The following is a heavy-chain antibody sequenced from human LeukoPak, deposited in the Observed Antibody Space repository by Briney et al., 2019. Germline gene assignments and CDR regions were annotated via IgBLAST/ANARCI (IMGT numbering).Heavy chain of an antibody. Sequence: SETLSLTCAVYGGSFSGYYWSWIRQPPGKGLEWIGEINHSGSTNYNPSLKSRVTISVDTSKNQFSLKLSSVTAADTAVYYCARALRYYYDSSGYYDYWGQGTLVTVSS. CDR1: GGSFSGYY. J-gene: IGHJ4*02. CDR2: INHSGST. D-gene: IGHD3-22*01. V-gene: IGHV4-34*01. CDR3: ARALRYYYDSSGYYDY.